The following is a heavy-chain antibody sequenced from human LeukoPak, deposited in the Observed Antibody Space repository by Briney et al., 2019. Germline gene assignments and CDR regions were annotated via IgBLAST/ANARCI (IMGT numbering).Heavy chain of an antibody. D-gene: IGHD4-17*01. CDR1: GGSISSSNW. Sequence: PSETLSLTCAVSGGSISSSNWWSWVRQPPGKGLEWIGEIYHSGSTNYNPSLKSRVTISVDKSKNQFSLKLSSVTAADTAVYYCASRGQLYGDYAGFDYWGQGTLVTVSS. J-gene: IGHJ4*02. V-gene: IGHV4-4*02. CDR3: ASRGQLYGDYAGFDY. CDR2: IYHSGST.